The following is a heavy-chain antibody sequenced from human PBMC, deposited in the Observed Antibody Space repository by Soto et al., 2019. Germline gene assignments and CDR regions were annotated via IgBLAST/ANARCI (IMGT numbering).Heavy chain of an antibody. J-gene: IGHJ4*02. D-gene: IGHD5-12*01. CDR1: GGSIY. Sequence: SETLSLTCTVSGGSIYWGWIRQPPGKGLEWIGSIYYSGSTYYNPSLKSRVTISVDTSKNQFSLKLSSVTAADTAVYYCARHWGGYDYKFPFDYWGQGTLVTVSS. CDR3: ARHWGGYDYKFPFDY. V-gene: IGHV4-39*01. CDR2: IYYSGST.